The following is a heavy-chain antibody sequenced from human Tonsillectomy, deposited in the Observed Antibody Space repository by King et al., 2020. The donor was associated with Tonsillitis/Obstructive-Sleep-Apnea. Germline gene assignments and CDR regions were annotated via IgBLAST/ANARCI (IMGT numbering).Heavy chain of an antibody. J-gene: IGHJ5*02. Sequence: VQLVESGGGLVKPGGSLRLSCAASGFTFSSYSMNWVRQAPGKGLEWVSSISSSSSYIYYADSVKGRFTISRDNAKNSLYLQMNSLRAEDTAVYYCASVGGVVPAADNVSGFDPWGQGTLVTVSS. CDR3: ASVGGVVPAADNVSGFDP. V-gene: IGHV3-21*01. CDR1: GFTFSSYS. D-gene: IGHD2-2*01. CDR2: ISSSSSYI.